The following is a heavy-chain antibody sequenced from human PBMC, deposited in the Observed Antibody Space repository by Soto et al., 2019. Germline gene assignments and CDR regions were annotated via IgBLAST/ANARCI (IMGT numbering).Heavy chain of an antibody. V-gene: IGHV3-73*01. CDR3: TRRNDYGDDVGSGDVFDI. CDR1: GFTFSGSA. D-gene: IGHD4-17*01. CDR2: IRSKANTYAT. J-gene: IGHJ3*02. Sequence: EVQLVESGGGLVQPGGSLKLSCAASGFTFSGSAMHWVRQASGKGLEWVGRIRSKANTYATAYAASVKGRFTISRDHSKNTSYLQIDSLKNEDRAVYYRTRRNDYGDDVGSGDVFDIWGQGTMVTVSS.